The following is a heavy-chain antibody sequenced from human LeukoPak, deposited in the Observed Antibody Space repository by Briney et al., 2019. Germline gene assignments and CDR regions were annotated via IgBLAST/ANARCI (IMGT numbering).Heavy chain of an antibody. CDR1: GFIFSSSA. J-gene: IGHJ4*02. CDR3: ASFRGLYDILTGYYVDY. CDR2: ISYSGSGT. V-gene: IGHV3-23*01. D-gene: IGHD3-9*01. Sequence: GGSLRLSCAASGFIFSSSAMAWVRLAPGKGLEWVSTISYSGSGTYYADSVKGRFTISRDNSENTVYLQMTSLRAEDTAVYYCASFRGLYDILTGYYVDYWGQGTLVTVSS.